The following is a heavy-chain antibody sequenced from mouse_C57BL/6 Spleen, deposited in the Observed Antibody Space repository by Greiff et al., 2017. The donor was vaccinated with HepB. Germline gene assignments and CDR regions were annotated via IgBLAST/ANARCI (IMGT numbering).Heavy chain of an antibody. CDR1: GYAFSSYW. V-gene: IGHV1-80*01. Sequence: QVQLQQSGAELVKPGASVKISCKASGYAFSSYWMNWVKQRPGKGLEWIGQIYPGDGDTNYNGKFKGKATLTADKSSSTAYMQLSSLTSEDSAVYFCARDYGSSAYYFDDWGQGTTLTVSS. CDR2: IYPGDGDT. J-gene: IGHJ2*01. D-gene: IGHD1-1*01. CDR3: ARDYGSSAYYFDD.